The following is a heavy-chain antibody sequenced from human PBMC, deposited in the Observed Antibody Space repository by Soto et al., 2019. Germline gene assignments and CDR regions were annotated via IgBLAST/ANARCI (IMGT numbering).Heavy chain of an antibody. CDR3: ARDGSYDFSAASSNFDH. D-gene: IGHD3-3*01. V-gene: IGHV3-64*01. CDR2: ISSNGVGT. Sequence: GGSLRLSCAASGFTVSGYAMDWVRQAPGKGLEYVSGISSNGVGTYYANSVQGRFTISRDNSKNTLYLQMDSLRAEDTAVYYCARDGSYDFSAASSNFDHWGQGTLVTVSS. J-gene: IGHJ4*02. CDR1: GFTVSGYA.